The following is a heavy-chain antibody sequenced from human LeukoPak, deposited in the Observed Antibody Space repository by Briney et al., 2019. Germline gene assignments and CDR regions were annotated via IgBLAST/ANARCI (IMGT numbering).Heavy chain of an antibody. CDR3: ARARDLSSGADY. J-gene: IGHJ4*02. V-gene: IGHV4-34*01. CDR1: GGSFSNFY. CDR2: INQGGST. Sequence: PSETLSLTCTVYGGSFSNFYWSWIRQPPGKGLEWIGEINQGGSTNYNPSLKSRVTISVDTSKNQFSLKLTSVTAADTAVYYCARARDLSSGADYWGQGTLVTVSS. D-gene: IGHD6-19*01.